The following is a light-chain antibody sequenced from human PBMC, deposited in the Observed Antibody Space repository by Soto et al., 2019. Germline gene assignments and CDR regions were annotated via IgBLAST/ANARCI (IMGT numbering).Light chain of an antibody. V-gene: IGLV2-8*01. CDR1: SSDVGGYNY. Sequence: QSALTQPPSASGSPGQSVTISCTGTSSDVGGYNYDSWYQHHPGKAPKLMIYEVNKRPSGVSDRFSGSKSGNTASLTVSGLQAEDEADYFCSSYAGSHSIGVFGGGTKLTVL. J-gene: IGLJ2*01. CDR2: EVN. CDR3: SSYAGSHSIGV.